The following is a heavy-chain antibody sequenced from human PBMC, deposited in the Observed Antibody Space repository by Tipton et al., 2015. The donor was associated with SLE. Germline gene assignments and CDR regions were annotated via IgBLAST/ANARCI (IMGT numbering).Heavy chain of an antibody. Sequence: TLSLTCAVHGGSFSGYFWSWVRQPPEKGLEWIGEIDHSGSTNYNPSLKSRVTISVDTSKTQFSLKLSSVTAADTAVYYCARESRGYDFLDYWGQGTLVTVSS. CDR2: IDHSGST. V-gene: IGHV4-34*01. D-gene: IGHD5-12*01. CDR3: ARESRGYDFLDY. J-gene: IGHJ4*02. CDR1: GGSFSGYF.